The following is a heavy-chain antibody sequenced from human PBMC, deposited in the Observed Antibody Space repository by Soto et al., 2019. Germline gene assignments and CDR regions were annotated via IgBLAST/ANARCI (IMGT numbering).Heavy chain of an antibody. CDR3: ARGGTDGDYTGVDH. CDR2: INPKTGAI. Sequence: QVQLVQSGAEVKKPGAAVRVSCEASGYTFTGHYMNWVRQAPGQGLEWVGWINPKTGAIGYGQKFQGRVAMTRDKSISVVYMELSDLRSDDTAVYYCARGGTDGDYTGVDHWGQGTLVTVSA. CDR1: GYTFTGHY. J-gene: IGHJ4*02. V-gene: IGHV1-2*02. D-gene: IGHD4-17*01.